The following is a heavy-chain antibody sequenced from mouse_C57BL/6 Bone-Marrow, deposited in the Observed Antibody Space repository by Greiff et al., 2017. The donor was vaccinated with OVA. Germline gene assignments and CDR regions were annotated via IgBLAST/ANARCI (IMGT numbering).Heavy chain of an antibody. CDR1: GYTFTSYW. CDR2: INPSNGGT. Sequence: QVQLQQPGTELVKPGASVKLSCKASGYTFTSYWMHWVKQRPGQGLEWIGNINPSNGGTNYNEKFKSKATLTVDNSSSTAYMQLSSLTSEDSAVYYCARDRDSDNRYPYDFDYWGQGTTLTVSS. D-gene: IGHD3-3*01. V-gene: IGHV1-53*01. CDR3: ARDRDSDNRYPYDFDY. J-gene: IGHJ2*01.